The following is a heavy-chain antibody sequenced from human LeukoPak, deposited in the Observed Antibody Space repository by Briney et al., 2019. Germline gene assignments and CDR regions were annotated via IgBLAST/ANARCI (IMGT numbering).Heavy chain of an antibody. Sequence: GGSLRLSCAVSGFTLNEHAVSWVRQAPGRGLEWVSGICGSGGCTYYAGSVKGRFTISRDNSKNTLYLQMNSLRAEDTAVYYCASTPFYDYVWGSYRYRGLLDNWGQGTPVSVSS. J-gene: IGHJ4*02. CDR3: ASTPFYDYVWGSYRYRGLLDN. CDR2: ICGSGGCT. V-gene: IGHV3-23*01. D-gene: IGHD3-16*02. CDR1: GFTLNEHA.